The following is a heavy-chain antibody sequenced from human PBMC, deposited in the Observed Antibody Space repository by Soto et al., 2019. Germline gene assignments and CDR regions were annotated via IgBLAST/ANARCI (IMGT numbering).Heavy chain of an antibody. CDR1: GGSISNSIYY. CDR2: IYYTEST. J-gene: IGHJ2*01. Sequence: SETLSLTCTVSGGSISNSIYYWGWIRQPPGKGLEWIGNIYYTESTYYNPSLKSPLTISLDTSKNQFSLKLSSVTAADTAVYYCARITEKSDYDDYYRPHWYFDLWGRGTLVTVSS. V-gene: IGHV4-39*01. D-gene: IGHD4-17*01. CDR3: ARITEKSDYDDYYRPHWYFDL.